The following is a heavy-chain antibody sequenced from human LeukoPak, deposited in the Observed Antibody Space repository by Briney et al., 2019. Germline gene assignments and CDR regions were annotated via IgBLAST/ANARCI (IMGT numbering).Heavy chain of an antibody. Sequence: GGSLRLSCAASGFTFRDSWMSWVRQAPGKGLEWVANMKQDGSAKDYVDSVKGRFTISRDNARNSLYLQMSSLRAEDTAVYYCATYTHWVAGDVWGQGTTVTVSS. V-gene: IGHV3-7*01. CDR1: GFTFRDSW. CDR2: MKQDGSAK. D-gene: IGHD3-16*01. J-gene: IGHJ6*02. CDR3: ATYTHWVAGDV.